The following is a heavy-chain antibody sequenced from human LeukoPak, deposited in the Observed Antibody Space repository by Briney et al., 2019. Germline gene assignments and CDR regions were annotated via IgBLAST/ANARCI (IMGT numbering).Heavy chain of an antibody. V-gene: IGHV4-34*01. Sequence: SETLSLTCAVYGGSFSSYYWSWIRQPPGKGLEWTGEINHSGSTNYNPSLKSRVTISVDTSKNQFSLKLSSVTAADTAVYYCARHSSSWSDWFDPWGQGTLVTVSS. CDR2: INHSGST. CDR1: GGSFSSYY. CDR3: ARHSSSWSDWFDP. D-gene: IGHD6-13*01. J-gene: IGHJ5*02.